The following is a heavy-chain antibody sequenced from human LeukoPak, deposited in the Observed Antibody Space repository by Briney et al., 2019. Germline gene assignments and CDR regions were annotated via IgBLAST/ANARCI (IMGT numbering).Heavy chain of an antibody. V-gene: IGHV3-23*01. CDR3: ARRTGAASGFDY. CDR1: GFTFSNYG. CDR2: IDSSGGST. J-gene: IGHJ4*02. D-gene: IGHD6-25*01. Sequence: GGSLRLSCAASGFTFSNYGMSWVRQAPGKGLEWVSAIDSSGGSTYYADSVRGRFTISSDNSKNTLYLQMNSLRAEDTAVFYCARRTGAASGFDYWGQGTLVTVSS.